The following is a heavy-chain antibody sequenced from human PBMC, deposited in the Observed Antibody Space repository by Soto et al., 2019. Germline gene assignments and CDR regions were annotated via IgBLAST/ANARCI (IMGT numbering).Heavy chain of an antibody. J-gene: IGHJ5*02. D-gene: IGHD2-2*01. CDR2: IYHSGST. Sequence: PSETLSLTCAVSGGSISSSNWWSWVRQPPGKGLEWIGEIYHSGSTNYNPSLKSRVTISVDKSKNQFSLKLSSVTAADTAVYYCARLTELGYRSSTSCSNWFDPWGQGTLVTVSS. CDR1: GGSISSSNW. V-gene: IGHV4-4*02. CDR3: ARLTELGYRSSTSCSNWFDP.